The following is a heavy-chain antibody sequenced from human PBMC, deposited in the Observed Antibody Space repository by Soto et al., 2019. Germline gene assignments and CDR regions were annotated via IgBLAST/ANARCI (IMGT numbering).Heavy chain of an antibody. CDR1: GGSFYASH. Sequence: QVQLQQKGAGLLRPSETLTLTCVVHGGSFYASHWTWFRQFPGEGRQWIGDINHTGDVKYNTTLGSRVARSIDTSKEHFSLELTSVTAADSASYFCARGPLPLGRRHFWFGPWVQGTLVTVSS. V-gene: IGHV4-34*01. D-gene: IGHD6-25*01. J-gene: IGHJ5*02. CDR2: INHTGDV. CDR3: ARGPLPLGRRHFWFGP.